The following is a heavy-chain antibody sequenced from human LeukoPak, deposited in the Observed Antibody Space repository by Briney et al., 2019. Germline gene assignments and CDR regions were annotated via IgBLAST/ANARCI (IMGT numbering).Heavy chain of an antibody. Sequence: GGSLRLSCAASGFTFDDYAMHWVRQAPGKGLEWVSGISWNSGSIGYADSVKGRFTISRDNAKNSLYLQMNSLRAEDTALYYCAKGAVAGSYNWFDPWGQGTLVTVSS. CDR1: GFTFDDYA. V-gene: IGHV3-9*01. J-gene: IGHJ5*02. CDR2: ISWNSGSI. D-gene: IGHD6-19*01. CDR3: AKGAVAGSYNWFDP.